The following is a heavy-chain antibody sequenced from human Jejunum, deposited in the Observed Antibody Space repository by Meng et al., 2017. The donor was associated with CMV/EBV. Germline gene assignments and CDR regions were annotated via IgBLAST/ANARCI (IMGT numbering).Heavy chain of an antibody. CDR1: GFIFSNYA. V-gene: IGHV3-30*02. J-gene: IGHJ4*02. CDR2: IRNDGSEI. Sequence: QVGVVESGGGVVQPGGSLRLSCAASGFIFSNYAMHWVRQAPGKGLEWVVFIRNDGSEIYYVDSVKGRFTISRDNSKNTVYLQMDSLRVEDTGIYYCVKDKGRTALDYWGQGSLVTVSS. CDR3: VKDKGRTALDY. D-gene: IGHD3-10*01.